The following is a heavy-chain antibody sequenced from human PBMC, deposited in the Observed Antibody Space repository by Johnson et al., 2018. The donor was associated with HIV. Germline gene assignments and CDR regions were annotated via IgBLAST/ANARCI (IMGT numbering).Heavy chain of an antibody. Sequence: QVQLVESGGGLIQPGGSLRLSCAASGFTVSSNYMSWVRQAPGKGLEWVAVISYDGSTEYYADSVKGRFTISRDNSKNTLYLQMNSLRAEDTAVYYCARPPPFMGPVSSVLEVGDNVRGLLGLRWAMWG. J-gene: IGHJ1*01. V-gene: IGHV3-30*03. CDR1: GFTVSSNY. CDR2: ISYDGSTE. CDR3: ARPPPFMGPVSSVLEVGDNVRGLLGLRWAM. D-gene: IGHD3-10*02.